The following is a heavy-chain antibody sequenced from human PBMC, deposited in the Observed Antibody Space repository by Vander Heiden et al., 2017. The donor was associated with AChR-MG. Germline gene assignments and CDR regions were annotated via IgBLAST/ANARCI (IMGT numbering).Heavy chain of an antibody. V-gene: IGHV4-61*01. CDR1: GGSVSSGSYY. Sequence: QVQLQESGPGLVKPSETLSLTCTVSGGSVSSGSYYWSWIRQPPGKGLEWIGYIYYSGSTNYNPSLKSRVTISVDTSKNQFSLKLSSVTAADTAVYYCAREGLYYDFWSGYYTGWFDPWGQGTLVTVS. CDR2: IYYSGST. CDR3: AREGLYYDFWSGYYTGWFDP. J-gene: IGHJ5*02. D-gene: IGHD3-3*01.